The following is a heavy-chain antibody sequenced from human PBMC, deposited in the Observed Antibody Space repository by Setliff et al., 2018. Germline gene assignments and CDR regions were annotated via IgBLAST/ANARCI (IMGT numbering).Heavy chain of an antibody. CDR2: IYYSGST. D-gene: IGHD3-10*01. J-gene: IGHJ6*02. V-gene: IGHV4-59*11. CDR3: ARVSSYGSGSYYYYYYGMDV. CDR1: GGSISSHY. Sequence: SETLSLTCTVSGGSISSHYWSWIRQPPGKGLEWIGSIYYSGSTYYKPSLKSRVTISVDTSKNQFSLKLSSVTAADTAVYYCARVSSYGSGSYYYYYYGMDVWGQGTTVTVSS.